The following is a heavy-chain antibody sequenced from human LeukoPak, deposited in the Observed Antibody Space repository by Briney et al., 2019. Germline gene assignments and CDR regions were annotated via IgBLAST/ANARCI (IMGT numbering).Heavy chain of an antibody. CDR3: ARTGPRKPRVQPNWFDP. CDR1: GGSFSGYY. J-gene: IGHJ5*02. V-gene: IGHV4-34*01. D-gene: IGHD2-2*01. CDR2: INHSGST. Sequence: SETLSLTCAVYGGSFSGYYWSWIRQPPGKGLEWIGEINHSGSTNYNPSLKSRVTISVDTSKNQFSLKLSSVTAADTAVYYCARTGPRKPRVQPNWFDPWGQGTLVTVSS.